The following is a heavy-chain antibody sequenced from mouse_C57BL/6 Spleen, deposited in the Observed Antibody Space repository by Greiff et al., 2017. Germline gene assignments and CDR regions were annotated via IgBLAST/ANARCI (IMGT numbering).Heavy chain of an antibody. CDR2: IYPRSGNT. CDR1: GYTFTSYG. Sequence: VQLQQSGAELARPGASVKLSCKASGYTFTSYGISWVKQRTGQGLEWIGEIYPRSGNTYYNEKFKGKATLTADKSSSTAYIELRSLTSEDSAVYFCAREADYSWFAYWGQGTLVTVSA. CDR3: AREADYSWFAY. D-gene: IGHD2-4*01. V-gene: IGHV1-81*01. J-gene: IGHJ3*01.